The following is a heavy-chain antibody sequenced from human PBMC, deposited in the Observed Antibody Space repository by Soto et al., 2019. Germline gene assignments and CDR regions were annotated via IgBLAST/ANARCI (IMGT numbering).Heavy chain of an antibody. J-gene: IGHJ4*02. CDR1: GDTFNFYT. CDR2: IIPMLGMS. CDR3: ATNYGSGSAHFDN. Sequence: QVQLVQSGAEVKKPGSSVKVSCTASGDTFNFYTISWVRQAPGQGLEWMGRIIPMLGMSNYAQNFQGRVTMIADKCTSTAYMELSSLRSEDTALYYCATNYGSGSAHFDNWGQGTLVTVSS. V-gene: IGHV1-69*02. D-gene: IGHD3-10*01.